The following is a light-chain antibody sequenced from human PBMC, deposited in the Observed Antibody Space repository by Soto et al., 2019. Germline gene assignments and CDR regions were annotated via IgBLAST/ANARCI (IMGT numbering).Light chain of an antibody. CDR2: IERSGDY. Sequence: QSVLTQSSSASASVGSSVKLTCTLSSGSTNNIVAWHQRQPGKAPRYLMKIERSGDYTKGSEVPHRFSGSSSGADRHLIIFNLQSEDEAEYYCETWDSNTQVFGGGTKLTVL. J-gene: IGLJ2*01. V-gene: IGLV4-60*03. CDR1: SGSTNNI. CDR3: ETWDSNTQV.